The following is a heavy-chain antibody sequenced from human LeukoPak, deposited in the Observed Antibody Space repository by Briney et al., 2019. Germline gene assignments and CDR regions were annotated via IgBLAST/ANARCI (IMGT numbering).Heavy chain of an antibody. Sequence: PGGSLRLSCAASGFTFSSYGMHWVRQAPGKGLEWVAVIWYDGSNKYYADSVRGRFTISRDNSKNTLYLQMNSLRAEDTAVYYCATSIAARYDAFDIWGQGTMVTVSS. CDR2: IWYDGSNK. J-gene: IGHJ3*02. V-gene: IGHV3-33*01. D-gene: IGHD6-6*01. CDR1: GFTFSSYG. CDR3: ATSIAARYDAFDI.